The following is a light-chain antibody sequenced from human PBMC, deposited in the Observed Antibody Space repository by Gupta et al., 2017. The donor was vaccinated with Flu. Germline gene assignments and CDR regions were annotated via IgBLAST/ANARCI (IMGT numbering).Light chain of an antibody. V-gene: IGKV2-30*02. J-gene: IGKJ1*01. CDR1: QSLVHSNGNTY. Sequence: PVTPGQPASISCRSSQSLVHSNGNTYLTWFQQRPGQSPRRLIYRVSNRDSGVPDRFSGSGSGTDFTLKISRVEAEDVGVYYCMQGTHWPTFGQGTKVEIK. CDR2: RVS. CDR3: MQGTHWPT.